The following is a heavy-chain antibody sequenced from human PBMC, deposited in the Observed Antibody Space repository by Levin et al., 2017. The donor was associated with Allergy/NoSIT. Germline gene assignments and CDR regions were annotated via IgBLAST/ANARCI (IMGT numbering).Heavy chain of an antibody. J-gene: IGHJ6*03. CDR3: ERGAADGTYHYYYYMDV. V-gene: IGHV3-33*01. CDR1: GFTFSSFG. D-gene: IGHD6-13*01. CDR2: IWYDGSNK. Sequence: SCAASGFTFSSFGIHWVRQAPGKGLEWVALIWYDGSNKYYADSVKGRFTISRDNPKNTLYLQVNSLRAEDTAVYYCERGAADGTYHYYYYMDVWGKGTTVTVSS.